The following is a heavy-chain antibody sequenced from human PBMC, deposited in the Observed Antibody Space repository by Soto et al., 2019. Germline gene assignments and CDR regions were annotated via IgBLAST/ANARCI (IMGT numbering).Heavy chain of an antibody. J-gene: IGHJ6*03. CDR1: GGSISSYY. Sequence: PSETLSLTCTVSGGSISSYYWSWIRQPPGKGLEWIGYIYYSGSTNYNPSLKSRVTISVDTSKNQFSLKLSSVTAADTAVYYCARGDPYYYYMDVWGKGTTVTVSS. CDR3: ARGDPYYYYMDV. V-gene: IGHV4-59*01. CDR2: IYYSGST.